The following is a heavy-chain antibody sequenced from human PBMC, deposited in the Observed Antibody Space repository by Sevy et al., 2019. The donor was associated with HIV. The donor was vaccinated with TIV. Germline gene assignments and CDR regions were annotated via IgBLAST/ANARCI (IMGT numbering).Heavy chain of an antibody. Sequence: GGSLRLSCAASGFTFSTYNMNWVRPAPGKGLEWVSSLWSSSSYIYYADSAKGRFTISRDNAKNSLYLQMNSRKVEDTAVYCCARDRTYGSFIDYWGQGTLVTVSS. CDR3: ARDRTYGSFIDY. D-gene: IGHD3-10*01. J-gene: IGHJ4*02. V-gene: IGHV3-21*01. CDR2: LWSSSSYI. CDR1: GFTFSTYN.